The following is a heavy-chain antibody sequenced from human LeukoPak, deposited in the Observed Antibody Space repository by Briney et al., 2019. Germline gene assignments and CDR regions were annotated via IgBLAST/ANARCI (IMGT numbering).Heavy chain of an antibody. D-gene: IGHD2-2*01. CDR3: ARVPAAISYYYYGMDV. J-gene: IGHJ6*04. Sequence: SETLSLTCTVSGGSISNYYWSWIRQPPGKGLEWIGYIYYSGSTNYNPSLKSRVTISVDTSKNQFSLKLGSVTAADTAVYYCARVPAAISYYYYGMDVWGKGTTVTVSS. V-gene: IGHV4-59*01. CDR2: IYYSGST. CDR1: GGSISNYY.